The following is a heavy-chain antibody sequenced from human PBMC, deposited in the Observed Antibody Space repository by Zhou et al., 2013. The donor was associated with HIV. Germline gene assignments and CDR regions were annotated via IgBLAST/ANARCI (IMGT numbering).Heavy chain of an antibody. Sequence: QVQLVQSGAEVKKPGSSVKVSCKASGGTFSSYAISWVRQAPGQGLEWMGRIIPILGIANYAQKFQGRVTITADKSTSTAYMELSSLRSEDTAVYYCASPSGYRDAFDIWGQGTMVTVSS. CDR2: IIPILGIA. CDR3: ASPSGYRDAFDI. V-gene: IGHV1-69*04. D-gene: IGHD5-12*01. CDR1: GGTFSSYA. J-gene: IGHJ3*02.